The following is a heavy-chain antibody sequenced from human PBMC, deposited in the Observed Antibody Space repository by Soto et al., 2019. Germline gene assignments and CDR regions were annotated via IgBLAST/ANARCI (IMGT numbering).Heavy chain of an antibody. CDR2: IYYNGAT. CDR1: GDSISSSNFY. D-gene: IGHD6-13*01. J-gene: IGHJ4*02. V-gene: IGHV4-39*02. Sequence: QVQLQESGPGLVKPSETLSLTCTVSGDSISSSNFYWGWIRQSPGKGLEWIGTIYYNGATQYNPSLKGRVSISVATSKNQFSLRLNSVTAADTAVYYCAKEGRGSSWYGGDFWGQGTLVTVSS. CDR3: AKEGRGSSWYGGDF.